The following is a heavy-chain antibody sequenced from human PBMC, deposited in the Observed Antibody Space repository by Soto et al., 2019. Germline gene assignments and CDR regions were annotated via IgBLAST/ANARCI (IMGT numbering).Heavy chain of an antibody. CDR1: GGSFSGYY. J-gene: IGHJ4*02. CDR2: INHRGTT. D-gene: IGHD3-3*01. Sequence: QVQLQQWGAGLLKPSETLSLTCAVYGGSFSGYYWNWIRQPPGKGREWIGEINHRGTTDYNPSLKSRVAISVDTSKNQFSLKLNSVTAADTAVYYCARGRSGVLVDYWGQGTLVTVSS. CDR3: ARGRSGVLVDY. V-gene: IGHV4-34*01.